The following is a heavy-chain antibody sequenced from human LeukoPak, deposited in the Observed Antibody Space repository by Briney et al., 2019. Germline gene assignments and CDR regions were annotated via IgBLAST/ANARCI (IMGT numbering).Heavy chain of an antibody. CDR1: GGSISSSSYH. D-gene: IGHD1-1*01. Sequence: PSETLSLTCTVSGGSISSSSYHWGWIRQPPGKGLDWIGSIYYSGSTYYNPSLKSRVTISVDTSKNQCSLRLSSVTAADTAVYYCARGGRPFDYWGPGTLVTVSS. CDR3: ARGGRPFDY. CDR2: IYYSGST. J-gene: IGHJ4*02. V-gene: IGHV4-39*01.